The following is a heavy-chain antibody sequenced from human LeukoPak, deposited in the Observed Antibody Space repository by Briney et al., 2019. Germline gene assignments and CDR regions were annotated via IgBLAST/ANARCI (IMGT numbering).Heavy chain of an antibody. CDR1: GYSINSGND. D-gene: IGHD6-19*01. Sequence: PSETLSLTCAVSGYSINSGNDWGWIRQPPGKGLEWIGSIYHSGSTYYNPSLKSRVTISVDTSKNQFSLKLSSVTAADTAVYYCAREDVAVAGTQDHWGQGTLVTVSS. J-gene: IGHJ4*02. CDR2: IYHSGST. CDR3: AREDVAVAGTQDH. V-gene: IGHV4-38-2*02.